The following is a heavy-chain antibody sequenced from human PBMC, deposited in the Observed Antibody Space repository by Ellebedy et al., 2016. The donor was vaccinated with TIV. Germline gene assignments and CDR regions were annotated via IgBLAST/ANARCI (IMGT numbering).Heavy chain of an antibody. D-gene: IGHD1-26*01. CDR3: ARAGGAWENWFDP. J-gene: IGHJ5*02. CDR2: TYYRSKWYS. V-gene: IGHV6-1*01. CDR1: GDSVSSNSAA. Sequence: SQTLSLTCAISGDSVSSNSAAWNWIRQSPSRGLEWLGRTYYRSKWYSDSAISVKGRITVIPDTSKNHFSLHLNSVTPEDTAVYYCARAGGAWENWFDPWGQGTLVTVSS.